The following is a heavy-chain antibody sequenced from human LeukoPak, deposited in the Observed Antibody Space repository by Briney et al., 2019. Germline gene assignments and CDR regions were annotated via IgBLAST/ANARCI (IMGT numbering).Heavy chain of an antibody. J-gene: IGHJ4*02. CDR2: ISSSSSTI. Sequence: GGSLRLSCAASGFTFSSYSMNWVRQAPGKGLEWVSYISSSSSTIYYADSVKGRFTISRDNAKNSLYLQMNSLRAEDTAVYYCARDRSLSEGELSFIFDYWGQGTLVTVSS. CDR3: ARDRSLSEGELSFIFDY. V-gene: IGHV3-48*01. CDR1: GFTFSSYS. D-gene: IGHD3-16*02.